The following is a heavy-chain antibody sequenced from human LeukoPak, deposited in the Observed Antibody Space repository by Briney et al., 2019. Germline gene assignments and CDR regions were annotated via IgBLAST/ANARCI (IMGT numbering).Heavy chain of an antibody. D-gene: IGHD6-13*01. CDR2: ISYDGSNK. J-gene: IGHJ3*02. CDR1: GFTFSSYA. Sequence: GGSLRLSCAASGFTFSSYAMHWVRQAPGKGLEWVAVISYDGSNKYYADSVKGRFTISRDNSKNTLYLQMNSLRAEDTAVYYCARRFSGIAATRSGLDIWGQGTMVTVSS. CDR3: ARRFSGIAATRSGLDI. V-gene: IGHV3-30-3*01.